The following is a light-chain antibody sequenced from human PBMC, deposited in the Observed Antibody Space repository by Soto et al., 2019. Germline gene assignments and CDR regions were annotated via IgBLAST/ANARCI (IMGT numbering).Light chain of an antibody. J-gene: IGKJ2*01. Sequence: DIQMTQSPSTLSASVGDRVTITCRASQSISNWLAWYQQKPGTAPKLLIYKASTLESGVPSRFSGSRSRTEFTLNVSSLQSDDFATYYCQQYNDSFPYTFGQGTKLEIK. CDR1: QSISNW. V-gene: IGKV1-5*03. CDR3: QQYNDSFPYT. CDR2: KAS.